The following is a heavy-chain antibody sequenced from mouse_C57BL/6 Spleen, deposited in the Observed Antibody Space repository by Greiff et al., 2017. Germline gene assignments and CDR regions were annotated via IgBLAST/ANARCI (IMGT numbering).Heavy chain of an antibody. Sequence: VQLQQSVAELVRPGASVKLSCTASGFNIKNTYMHWVKQRPEQGLEWIGRIDPANGNTKYAPKFQGKATITADTSSNTAYLQLSSLTPEDTAIYYCARGFDYGSSIFDYWGQGTTLTVSS. J-gene: IGHJ2*01. CDR1: GFNIKNTY. CDR3: ARGFDYGSSIFDY. V-gene: IGHV14-3*01. CDR2: IDPANGNT. D-gene: IGHD1-1*01.